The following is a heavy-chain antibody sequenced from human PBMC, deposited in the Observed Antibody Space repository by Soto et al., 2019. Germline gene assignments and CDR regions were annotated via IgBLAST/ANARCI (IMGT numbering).Heavy chain of an antibody. Sequence: PSETLSLTCSVSGGSISTHYWSWFRQSAGKALEWIGHISTTGGTNYNPSLKRRVTMSVDTAGKAFSLQLASVTAADTAVYYCARVWYSKTGGLDPWGQGVLVTVSS. CDR1: GGSISTHY. CDR3: ARVWYSKTGGLDP. V-gene: IGHV4-4*07. CDR2: ISTTGGT. J-gene: IGHJ5*02. D-gene: IGHD1-26*01.